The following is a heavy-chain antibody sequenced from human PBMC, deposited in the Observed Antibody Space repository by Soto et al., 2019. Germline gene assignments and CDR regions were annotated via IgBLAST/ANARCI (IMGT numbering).Heavy chain of an antibody. CDR3: GKGTWGAFDI. Sequence: EVQLLESGGGLVQPGGSLRLSCVASGFTFSSNAMSWVRQAPGKGLECVSHITSVSVGGTYYADSVMGRFTISRDNAKNTLYMQMNSLRVEDPAVYSCGKGTWGAFDIWGNGTLVTVYS. V-gene: IGHV3-23*01. CDR2: ITSVSVGGT. J-gene: IGHJ3*02. D-gene: IGHD7-27*01. CDR1: GFTFSSNA.